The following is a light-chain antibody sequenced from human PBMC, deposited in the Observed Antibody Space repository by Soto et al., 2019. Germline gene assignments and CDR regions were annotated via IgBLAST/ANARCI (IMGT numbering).Light chain of an antibody. CDR2: KAS. Sequence: DIQMTQSPSTLSGSVGDRVTITCRASQTISSWLAWYQQKPGKAPKLLIYKASTLKSGVPSRFSGSGSGTEFTLTISSLQRDDFATYYCQHYNSYSEAFAQGTKVEL. J-gene: IGKJ1*01. V-gene: IGKV1-5*03. CDR1: QTISSW. CDR3: QHYNSYSEA.